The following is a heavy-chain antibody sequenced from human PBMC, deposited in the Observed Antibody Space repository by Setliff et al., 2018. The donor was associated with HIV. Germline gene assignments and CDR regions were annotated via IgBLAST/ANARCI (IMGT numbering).Heavy chain of an antibody. J-gene: IGHJ6*03. D-gene: IGHD3-3*01. CDR2: TYYSGST. CDR1: GDSLSRSSNH. CDR3: ARGLSIFGVATPGFYSFMDV. V-gene: IGHV4-39*07. Sequence: SETLSLTCTVSGDSLSRSSNHWGWIRQPPGKGLEWIGNTYYSGSTYYNPSLKSRVTISVDVYENQFSLNLSAVTAADTAVYYCARGLSIFGVATPGFYSFMDVWGKGTTVTVSS.